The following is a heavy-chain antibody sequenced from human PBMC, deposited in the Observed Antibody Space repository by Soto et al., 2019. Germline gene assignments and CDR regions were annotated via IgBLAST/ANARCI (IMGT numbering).Heavy chain of an antibody. CDR2: FYSGGST. CDR3: ATERAGGNPLDY. CDR1: GFTVSSNH. D-gene: IGHD1-26*01. Sequence: GGSLRLSCAASGFTVSSNHMNRVRQAPGKGLEWVSVFYSGGSTYYSDSVKGRFTISRDNSKNTLYLQMNSLRSDDTAVYYCATERAGGNPLDYWGQGTLVTVSS. J-gene: IGHJ4*02. V-gene: IGHV3-53*01.